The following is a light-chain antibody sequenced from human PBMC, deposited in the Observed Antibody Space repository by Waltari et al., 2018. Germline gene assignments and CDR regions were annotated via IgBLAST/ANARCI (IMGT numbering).Light chain of an antibody. J-gene: IGKJ3*01. CDR3: QQYYSTPF. CDR1: QSVLYSYNNKNY. V-gene: IGKV4-1*01. CDR2: LAS. Sequence: DIVMTQSPDSLAVSLGERATINCKSSQSVLYSYNNKNYLALYQQKPGQPPKLLIYLASTRESGVPDLFSGSGSGTDFTLTISSLQAEDVAVYYCQQYYSTPFFGPGTKVDIK.